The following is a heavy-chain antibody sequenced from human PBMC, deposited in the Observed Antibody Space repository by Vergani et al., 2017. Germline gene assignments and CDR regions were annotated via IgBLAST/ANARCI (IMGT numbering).Heavy chain of an antibody. V-gene: IGHV5-10-1*01. CDR2: IDPSDSYT. CDR1: GYSFTSYW. J-gene: IGHJ3*02. D-gene: IGHD5-24*01. Sequence: EVQLVQSGAEVKTPGESLRISCKGSGYSFTSYWISWVRQMPGKGLEWMGRIDPSDSYTNYSPSFQGHVTISADKSISTAYLQWSSLKASDTAMYYCARQMMATIWRHSNDDAFDIWGQGTMVTVSS. CDR3: ARQMMATIWRHSNDDAFDI.